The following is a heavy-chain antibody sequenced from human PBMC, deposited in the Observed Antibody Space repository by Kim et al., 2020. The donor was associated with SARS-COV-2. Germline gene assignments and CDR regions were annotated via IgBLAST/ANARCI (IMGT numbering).Heavy chain of an antibody. D-gene: IGHD6-13*01. CDR3: ARAESGYSSSWSFDY. Sequence: PSLKSRVTISVDTSKNQFSLKLSSVTAADTAVYYCARAESGYSSSWSFDYWGQGTLVTVSS. V-gene: IGHV4-31*02. J-gene: IGHJ4*02.